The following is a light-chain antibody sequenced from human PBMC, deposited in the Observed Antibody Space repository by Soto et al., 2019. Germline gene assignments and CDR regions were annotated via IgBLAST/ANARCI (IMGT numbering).Light chain of an antibody. Sequence: QSALTQPASVSGSPGQSITISCTGTSSDVAGYNYVSWYQQHPGKAPKLMIYDVNNRPSGVSNRFSGSKSGNTASLTISGLQAEDEADYYCSSYTSSSIVVFGGGTKVTVL. J-gene: IGLJ2*01. CDR1: SSDVAGYNY. CDR2: DVN. CDR3: SSYTSSSIVV. V-gene: IGLV2-14*01.